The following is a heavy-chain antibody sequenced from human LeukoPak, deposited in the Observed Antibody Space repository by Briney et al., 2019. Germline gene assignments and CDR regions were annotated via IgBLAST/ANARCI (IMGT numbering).Heavy chain of an antibody. CDR3: AREYGYSSSWLVGGYFDY. Sequence: PETLSLTCTVSGGSISSYYWSWIRQPPGKGLEWIGYIYYSGSTSYNPSLKSRVTISVDTSKNQFSLKLSSVTAADTAVYYCAREYGYSSSWLVGGYFDYWGQGTLVTVSS. J-gene: IGHJ4*02. CDR2: IYYSGST. D-gene: IGHD6-13*01. CDR1: GGSISSYY. V-gene: IGHV4-59*01.